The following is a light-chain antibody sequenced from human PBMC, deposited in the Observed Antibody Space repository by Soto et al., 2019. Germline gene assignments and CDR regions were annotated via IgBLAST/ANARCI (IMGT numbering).Light chain of an antibody. CDR2: DVS. CDR1: SSDVGGYNY. J-gene: IGLJ2*01. V-gene: IGLV2-11*01. Sequence: QSALTQPRSVSGSPGQSVTISCTGTSSDVGGYNYVSWYQQHPGKAPKLMIYDVSKRPSGVPDRFSGSKSGNTACLTISGIQAEDEADYYCCSYAGSYTSYVVFGGGTKLTVL. CDR3: CSYAGSYTSYVV.